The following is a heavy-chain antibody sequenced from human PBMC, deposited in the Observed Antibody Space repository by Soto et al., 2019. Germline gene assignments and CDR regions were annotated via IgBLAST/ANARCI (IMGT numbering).Heavy chain of an antibody. CDR2: FSGSGGST. D-gene: IGHD3-9*01. J-gene: IGHJ6*02. Sequence: GGSLRLSCAASGFTFSSYAMSWVRQAPGKGLEWVSAFSGSGGSTYYADSVKGRFTISRDNSKNTLYLQMNSLRAEDTAVYYCAKDQVLRYFDWSPWGYYYYGMDVWGQGTTVTVSS. V-gene: IGHV3-23*01. CDR3: AKDQVLRYFDWSPWGYYYYGMDV. CDR1: GFTFSSYA.